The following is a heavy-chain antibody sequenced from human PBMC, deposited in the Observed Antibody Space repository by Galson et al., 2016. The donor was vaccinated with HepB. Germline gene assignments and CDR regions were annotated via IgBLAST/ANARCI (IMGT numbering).Heavy chain of an antibody. J-gene: IGHJ5*02. CDR1: GFTFKNYA. Sequence: SLRLSCATSGFTFKNYAMSWVRQASEKGLEWVSGISGSGGSTYYPDSVKGRFTISRDNSRNTLYLQMNNLRAEDTAVYYCVNLGTTRTWGQGTQVTVSS. V-gene: IGHV3-23*01. CDR3: VNLGTTRT. CDR2: ISGSGGST. D-gene: IGHD1-26*01.